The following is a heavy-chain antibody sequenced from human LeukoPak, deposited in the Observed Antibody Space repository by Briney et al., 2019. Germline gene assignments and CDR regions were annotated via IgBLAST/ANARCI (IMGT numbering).Heavy chain of an antibody. CDR3: ARFEILRRTIFGVVPGTNDY. CDR1: GYTFTSYG. Sequence: GASVKVSCKASGYTFTSYGISWMRQAPGQGLEWMGWISAYNGNTNYAQKLQGRVTMTTDTSTSTAYMELRSLRSDDTAVYYCARFEILRRTIFGVVPGTNDYWGQGTLVTVSS. D-gene: IGHD3-3*01. CDR2: ISAYNGNT. J-gene: IGHJ4*02. V-gene: IGHV1-18*01.